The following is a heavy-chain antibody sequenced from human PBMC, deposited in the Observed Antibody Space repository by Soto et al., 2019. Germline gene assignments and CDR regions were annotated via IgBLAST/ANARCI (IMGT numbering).Heavy chain of an antibody. J-gene: IGHJ4*02. V-gene: IGHV4-4*02. D-gene: IGHD2-15*01. Sequence: QVQLQESGPGLVKSSGTLSLTCGVSGGSISSSNWWRWVRQAPGKGLEWVGGIPHWGSRNYNPSLRRRLIISVGESSRQFSLRLTSVTAADTAFYYCASHLVMPATRGFDHCGQGTVVTLSS. CDR3: ASHLVMPATRGFDH. CDR1: GGSISSSNW. CDR2: IPHWGSR.